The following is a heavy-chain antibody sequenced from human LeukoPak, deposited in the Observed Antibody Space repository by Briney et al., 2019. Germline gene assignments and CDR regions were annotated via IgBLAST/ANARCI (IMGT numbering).Heavy chain of an antibody. CDR1: GGSISSGDYY. V-gene: IGHV4-30-4*01. D-gene: IGHD3-22*01. J-gene: IGHJ4*02. Sequence: PSETLSLTCTVSGGSISSGDYYWSWIRQPPGKGLEWIGYIYYSGSTYYNPSLKSRVTISVDTSKNQFSLKLSSVTAADTAVYYCARVGYYDSRAFDYWGQGTLVTVSS. CDR2: IYYSGST. CDR3: ARVGYYDSRAFDY.